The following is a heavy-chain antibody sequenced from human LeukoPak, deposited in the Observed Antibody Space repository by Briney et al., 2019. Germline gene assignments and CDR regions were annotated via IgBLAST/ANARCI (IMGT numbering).Heavy chain of an antibody. J-gene: IGHJ6*02. Sequence: GGSLSLSCAASGFTFSSYSMNWVRQAPGKGLEWVSSISSSSYIYYADSVKGRFTISRDNAKNSLYLQMNSLRAEDTAVYYCARDQDIVVVPAAMRGSDFYYYGMDVWGQGTTVTVSS. V-gene: IGHV3-21*01. D-gene: IGHD2-2*01. CDR2: ISSSSYI. CDR1: GFTFSSYS. CDR3: ARDQDIVVVPAAMRGSDFYYYGMDV.